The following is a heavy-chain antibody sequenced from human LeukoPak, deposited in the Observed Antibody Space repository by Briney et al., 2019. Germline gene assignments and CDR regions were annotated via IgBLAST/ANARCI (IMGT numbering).Heavy chain of an antibody. CDR1: GASISSDDYY. CDR3: ARSYCTGSTCPRRWFHP. J-gene: IGHJ5*02. CDR2: IHYSGST. V-gene: IGHV4-39*01. D-gene: IGHD2-15*01. Sequence: SETLSLTCTVSGASISSDDYYWGWIRQPPGKGLEWIGNIHYSGSTYYNPSLETRVTMSADTSNNQVSLRLSSVTAADTAVYFCARSYCTGSTCPRRWFHPWGKGTLVTVSS.